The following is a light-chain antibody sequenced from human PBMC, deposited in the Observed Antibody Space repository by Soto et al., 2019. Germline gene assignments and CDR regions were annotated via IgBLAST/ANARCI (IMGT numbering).Light chain of an antibody. Sequence: SYELTQPPSVSVSPGQTASITCSGNKLGNKYACWYQHKPGQSPLLVIYQDTKRPSGIPERFSGSNSGTTATLTISGTQAMDEADYYCQVWDSSTESERFGGGTKLTVL. CDR1: KLGNKY. V-gene: IGLV3-1*01. CDR2: QDT. J-gene: IGLJ2*01. CDR3: QVWDSSTESER.